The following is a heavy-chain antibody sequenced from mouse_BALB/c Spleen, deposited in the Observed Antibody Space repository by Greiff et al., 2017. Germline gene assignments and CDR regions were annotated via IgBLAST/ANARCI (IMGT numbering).Heavy chain of an antibody. CDR1: GFNIKDTY. CDR3: ASLYDGYPFAY. J-gene: IGHJ3*01. V-gene: IGHV14-3*02. Sequence: VQLQQSGAELVKPGASVKLSCTASGFNIKDTYMHWVKQRPEQGLEWIGRIDPANGNTKYDPKFQGKATITADTSSNTAYLQLSSLTSEDTAVYYSASLYDGYPFAYWGQGTLVTVSA. CDR2: IDPANGNT. D-gene: IGHD2-3*01.